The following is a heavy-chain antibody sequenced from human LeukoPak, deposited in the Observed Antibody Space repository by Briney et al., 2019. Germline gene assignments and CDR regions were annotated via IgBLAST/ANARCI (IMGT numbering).Heavy chain of an antibody. CDR2: INHSGST. CDR3: ARGPYDSSGYPQPIDYYFDY. CDR1: GGSFSGYY. V-gene: IGHV4-34*01. Sequence: PSETLSLTCAVYGGSFSGYYWSWIRQPPGKGLEWIGEINHSGSTNYNPSLKSRVTISVDTSNNQFSLKLTSVTAADTAVYYCARGPYDSSGYPQPIDYYFDYWGQGTLATVSS. J-gene: IGHJ4*02. D-gene: IGHD3-22*01.